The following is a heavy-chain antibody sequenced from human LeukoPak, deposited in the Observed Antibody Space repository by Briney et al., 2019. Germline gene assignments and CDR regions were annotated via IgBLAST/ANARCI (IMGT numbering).Heavy chain of an antibody. V-gene: IGHV5-51*01. D-gene: IGHD2-2*01. CDR2: IYPADSET. CDR3: ATSTTGCSSTSCYLLF. Sequence: GESLKISCKDSGSTFTSHWIGWVRQMPGKGLEWMGVIYPADSETTYSPSFQGQVTISADKSISTAYLQWSSLKASDTAMYYCATSTTGCSSTSCYLLFWGQGTLVTVSS. CDR1: GSTFTSHW. J-gene: IGHJ4*02.